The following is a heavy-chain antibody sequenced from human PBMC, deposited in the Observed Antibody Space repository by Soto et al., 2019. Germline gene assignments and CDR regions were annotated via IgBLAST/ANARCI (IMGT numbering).Heavy chain of an antibody. CDR3: VRSYYNRYLYGY. Sequence: PSKTLSLTCTVSGGSIRSGGYYWSWIRQHPGTGLEWIGNIFYSGSTYYNPSLKSRVNISVDTSKNQFSLKLCSVTAADTAVYFCVRSYYNRYLYGYWGQGTLVTGSS. CDR2: IFYSGST. D-gene: IGHD3-22*01. V-gene: IGHV4-31*03. J-gene: IGHJ4*02. CDR1: GGSIRSGGYY.